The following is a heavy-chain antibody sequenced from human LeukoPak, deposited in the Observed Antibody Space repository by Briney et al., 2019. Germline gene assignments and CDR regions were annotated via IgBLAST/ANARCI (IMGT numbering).Heavy chain of an antibody. J-gene: IGHJ6*03. V-gene: IGHV3-7*03. D-gene: IGHD1-26*01. CDR2: IKEDAGEI. CDR3: AKAREDPYYYYMDV. Sequence: GGSLRLSCAASGFTFSRYWMSWVRQVPGKGLEWVANIKEDAGEIYYVDSVKGRFTISRDNSKNTLYLQMNSLRAEDTAVYYCAKAREDPYYYYMDVWGKGTTVTISS. CDR1: GFTFSRYW.